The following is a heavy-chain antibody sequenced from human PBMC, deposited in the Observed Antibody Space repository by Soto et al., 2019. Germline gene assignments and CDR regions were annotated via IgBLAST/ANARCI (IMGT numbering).Heavy chain of an antibody. CDR1: GGSVNNADYF. Sequence: QVRLEESGPGLVKPSETLSLICSVSGGSVNNADYFWGWIRHHPENGLEWIGYIYYSGSTRYNPSLKTRATLSIDTSKNQFSLRLNSATVADTAVYFCARDADYGGSRGGMDVWGRGTTVTVSS. J-gene: IGHJ6*02. CDR3: ARDADYGGSRGGMDV. V-gene: IGHV4-31*03. CDR2: IYYSGST. D-gene: IGHD4-17*01.